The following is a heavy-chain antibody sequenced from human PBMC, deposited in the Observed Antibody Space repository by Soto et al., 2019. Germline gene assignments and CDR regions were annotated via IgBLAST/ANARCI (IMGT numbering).Heavy chain of an antibody. J-gene: IGHJ3*02. V-gene: IGHV1-18*01. D-gene: IGHD2-15*01. CDR2: ISAYNGNT. CDR1: GYTFTSYG. Sequence: ASVKVSCKASGYTFTSYGISWVRQAPGQGLEWMGWISAYNGNTNYAQKLQGRVTMTTDTSTSTAYMELRSLRSDDTAVYYCARGRCSGGSCYSKRHPDAFDIWGQGTMVTVSS. CDR3: ARGRCSGGSCYSKRHPDAFDI.